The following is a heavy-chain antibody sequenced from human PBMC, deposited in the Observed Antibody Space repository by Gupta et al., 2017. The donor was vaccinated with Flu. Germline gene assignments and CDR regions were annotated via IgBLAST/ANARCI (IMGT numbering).Heavy chain of an antibody. CDR2: ISSSGGTM. V-gene: IGHV3-48*03. D-gene: IGHD1-14*01. J-gene: IGHJ4*02. CDR1: GFTFTDYD. CDR3: ARDLWGYRMFDY. Sequence: VQLVESGGGLVQPGGSLRLSCAASGFTFTDYDMDWVRQAPGKGLGWVSYISSSGGTMSYADSVKGRFTISRDNAKNSVYLQMNSLRAEDTAVYYCARDLWGYRMFDYWGQGSLVTVSS.